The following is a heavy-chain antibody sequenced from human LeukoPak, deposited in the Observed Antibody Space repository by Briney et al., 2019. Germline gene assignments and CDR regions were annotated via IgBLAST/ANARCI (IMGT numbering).Heavy chain of an antibody. CDR2: MTGPADTT. J-gene: IGHJ4*02. CDR3: AQGAELDH. CDR1: GFNFNNFA. V-gene: IGHV3-23*01. Sequence: GGSLRLSCAASGFNFNNFAMRWVRQAPGKGPEWLSAMTGPADTTYYAESVKGRFTISRDYSKSMVYLQMTSLRVEDTAIYYCAQGAELDHWGQGTLVTVSS.